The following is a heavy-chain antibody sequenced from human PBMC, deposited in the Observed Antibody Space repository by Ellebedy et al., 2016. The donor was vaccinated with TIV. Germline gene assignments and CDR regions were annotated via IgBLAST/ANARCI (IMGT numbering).Heavy chain of an antibody. CDR1: GFTFGRYE. CDR3: ARDTFTVAADV. V-gene: IGHV3-48*03. CDR2: MDTSGSTI. Sequence: GGSLRPSXSASGFTFGRYEFNWVRQAPGKGLEWIAFMDTSGSTISYADSVKGRFTISRDNAKNSLYLQMNSLRADDTAVYFCARDTFTVAADVWGQGTLVTVSS. J-gene: IGHJ4*02. D-gene: IGHD6-19*01.